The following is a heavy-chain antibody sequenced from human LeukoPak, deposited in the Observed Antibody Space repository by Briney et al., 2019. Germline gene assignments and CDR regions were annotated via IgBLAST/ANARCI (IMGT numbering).Heavy chain of an antibody. CDR3: ARDLGYCSSTSCNVWFDP. CDR2: IYYSGYT. V-gene: IGHV4-59*01. D-gene: IGHD2-2*03. J-gene: IGHJ5*02. Sequence: KPSETLSLTCTVSGGSITNYYWSWIRQPPGKGLEWIGYIYYSGYTNYNPSLKSRVTLSLDTSKNQSSLRLSSVTAADTAVYYCARDLGYCSSTSCNVWFDPWGQGTLVTVSS. CDR1: GGSITNYY.